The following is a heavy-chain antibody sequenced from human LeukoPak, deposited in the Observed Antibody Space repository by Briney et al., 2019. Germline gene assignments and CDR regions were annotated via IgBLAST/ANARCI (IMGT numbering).Heavy chain of an antibody. V-gene: IGHV3-48*01. J-gene: IGHJ4*02. CDR3: ARDRDDYGTLDY. CDR1: GFTFSTYS. CDR2: ISTSSSTI. D-gene: IGHD4-17*01. Sequence: GGSLRLSCAASGFTFSTYSMNWVRQAPGKGLEWVPYISTSSSTIYYADSVKGRFTISRDNAKNSLYLQMNSLRAEDTAFYYCARDRDDYGTLDYWGQGTLVTVSS.